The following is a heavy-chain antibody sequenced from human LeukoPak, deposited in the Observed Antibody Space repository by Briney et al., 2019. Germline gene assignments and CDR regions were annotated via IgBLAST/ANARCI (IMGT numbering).Heavy chain of an antibody. Sequence: SETLSLTCTVSGGSISSYYWNWIRQPPGKGLEWIGYIYYSGSTYYNPSLKSRVTISVDTSKNQFSLKLSSVTAADTAVYYCARDRGSSWLGDWFDPWGQGTLVTVSS. V-gene: IGHV4-59*12. CDR3: ARDRGSSWLGDWFDP. D-gene: IGHD6-13*01. CDR1: GGSISSYY. CDR2: IYYSGST. J-gene: IGHJ5*02.